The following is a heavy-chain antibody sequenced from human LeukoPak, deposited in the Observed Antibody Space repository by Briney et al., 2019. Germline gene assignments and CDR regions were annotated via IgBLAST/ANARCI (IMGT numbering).Heavy chain of an antibody. CDR1: GGSIGRYY. V-gene: IGHV4-4*07. CDR2: IFSDGST. CDR3: ARGGWFDP. Sequence: PSETLSLTCTVSGGSIGRYYWSWIRQPAGKGLEWIGRIFSDGSTNYNPSLKSRLSMSVDTSKNQFSLKLKSVNAADTAVYYCARGGWFDPWGRGTLVTVSS. J-gene: IGHJ5*02.